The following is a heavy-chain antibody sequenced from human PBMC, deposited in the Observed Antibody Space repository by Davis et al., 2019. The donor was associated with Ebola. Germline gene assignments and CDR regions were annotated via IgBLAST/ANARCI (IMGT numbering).Heavy chain of an antibody. D-gene: IGHD5-24*01. CDR1: GFTVSSSY. V-gene: IGHV3-11*01. CDR2: ISSSGSTI. Sequence: PGGSLRLSCAASGFTVSSSYMNWIRQAPGKGLEWVSYISSSGSTIYYADSVKGRFTISRDNAKNSLYLQMNSLRAEDTAVYYCARSSASRDGYNYVGSYWGQGTLVTVSS. J-gene: IGHJ4*02. CDR3: ARSSASRDGYNYVGSY.